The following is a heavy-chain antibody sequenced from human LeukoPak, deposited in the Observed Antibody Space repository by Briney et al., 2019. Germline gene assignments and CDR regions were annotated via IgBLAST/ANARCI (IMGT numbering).Heavy chain of an antibody. D-gene: IGHD4-17*01. V-gene: IGHV1-18*01. Sequence: ASVKVSCKASGYTFTSYGISWVRQAPGHGLEWMGWISAYNGYTNYAQKLRGRVTMTTDTSTSTAYMELRSLRSDDTAVYYCARGADYGDHKLCFDYWGQGTLVTVSS. CDR2: ISAYNGYT. CDR1: GYTFTSYG. CDR3: ARGADYGDHKLCFDY. J-gene: IGHJ4*02.